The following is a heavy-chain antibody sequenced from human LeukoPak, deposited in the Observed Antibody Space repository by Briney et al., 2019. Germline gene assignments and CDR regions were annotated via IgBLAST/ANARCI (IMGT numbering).Heavy chain of an antibody. Sequence: GGSLRLSCAASGFTFSIYWMHWVRQAPGKGLVWVSRINSDGSSTRYADSVKGRFTISRDNSKNTLYLQMNSLRAEDTAVYYCAKGVAAAADNFDYWGQGTLVTVSS. V-gene: IGHV3-74*01. CDR1: GFTFSIYW. D-gene: IGHD6-13*01. CDR3: AKGVAAAADNFDY. J-gene: IGHJ4*02. CDR2: INSDGSST.